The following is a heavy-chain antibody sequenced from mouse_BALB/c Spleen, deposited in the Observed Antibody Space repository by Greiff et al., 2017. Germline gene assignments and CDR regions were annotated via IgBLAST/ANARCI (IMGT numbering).Heavy chain of an antibody. D-gene: IGHD3-2*01. Sequence: EVKLMESGGGLVKPGGSLKLSCAASGFTFSSYAMSWVRQSPEKRLEWVAEISSGGSYTYYPDTVTGRFTISRDNAKNTLYLEMSSLRSEDTAMYYCARETARAPHYAMDYWGQGTSVTVSS. CDR1: GFTFSSYA. J-gene: IGHJ4*01. CDR3: ARETARAPHYAMDY. V-gene: IGHV5-9-4*01. CDR2: ISSGGSYT.